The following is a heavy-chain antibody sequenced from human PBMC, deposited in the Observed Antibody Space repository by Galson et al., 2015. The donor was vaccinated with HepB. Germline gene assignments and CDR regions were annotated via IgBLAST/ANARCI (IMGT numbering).Heavy chain of an antibody. Sequence: SVKVSCKVSGYTLTELSMLWVRQAPGKGLEWMGGFDPEDGETIYAQKFQGRVTMTEDTSTDTAYMELSSLRSEDTAVYYCATSYDSSGYPDYYYYYMDVWGKGTTVTVSS. CDR3: ATSYDSSGYPDYYYYYMDV. CDR1: GYTLTELS. V-gene: IGHV1-24*01. J-gene: IGHJ6*03. CDR2: FDPEDGET. D-gene: IGHD3-22*01.